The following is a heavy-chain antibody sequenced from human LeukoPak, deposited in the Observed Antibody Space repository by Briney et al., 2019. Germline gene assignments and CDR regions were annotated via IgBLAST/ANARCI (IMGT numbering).Heavy chain of an antibody. D-gene: IGHD6-6*01. CDR3: ARGGVAARVDY. J-gene: IGHJ4*02. CDR2: IHHSGST. V-gene: IGHV4-30-2*01. Sequence: SQTLSLTCTVSGGSISSGGYYWSWLRQPPGKGLEWIGYIHHSGSTYYNPSLKSRVTISVDRSKNQFSLKLSSVTAADTAVYYCARGGVAARVDYWGQGTLVTVSS. CDR1: GGSISSGGYY.